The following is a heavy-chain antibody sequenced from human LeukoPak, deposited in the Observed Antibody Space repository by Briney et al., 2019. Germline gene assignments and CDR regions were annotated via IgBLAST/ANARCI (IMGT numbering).Heavy chain of an antibody. Sequence: SETLSLTCDVSGGSISTYYWSWIRQPAGEGLEWIGRVHTSGSTTYNPSLKSRLTLSQDTSKNQIYLWLTSVTAADTAVYFCARDGGGNRNFDYWGQGTLVTVSS. D-gene: IGHD4-23*01. V-gene: IGHV4-4*07. J-gene: IGHJ4*02. CDR3: ARDGGGNRNFDY. CDR1: GGSISTYY. CDR2: VHTSGST.